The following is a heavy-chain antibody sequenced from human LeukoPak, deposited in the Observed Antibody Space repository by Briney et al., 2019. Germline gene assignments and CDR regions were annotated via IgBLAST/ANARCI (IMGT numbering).Heavy chain of an antibody. V-gene: IGHV3-30*18. CDR2: ISYDGSNK. J-gene: IGHJ6*02. Sequence: PGGSLRLSCAASGFTFSSYGMHWVRQAPGKGLEWVAVISYDGSNKYYADSVKGRFTISRDNSKSTLYLQMNSLRAEDTAVYYCAKVLPGAYYGMDVWGQGTTVTVSS. CDR1: GFTFSSYG. CDR3: AKVLPGAYYGMDV. D-gene: IGHD2-2*01.